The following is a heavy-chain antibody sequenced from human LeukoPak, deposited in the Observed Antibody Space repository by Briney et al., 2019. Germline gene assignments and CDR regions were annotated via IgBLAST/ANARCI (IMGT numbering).Heavy chain of an antibody. CDR3: ARGPYYYDSSGYYYH. CDR1: GFTFSSYA. J-gene: IGHJ5*02. CDR2: ISSNGGST. V-gene: IGHV3-64*01. D-gene: IGHD3-22*01. Sequence: GGSLRLSCAASGFTFSSYAMLWVRRAPGKGLEYVSAISSNGGSTYYANSVKGRFTISRDNSKNTLYLQMGSLRAEDTAVYYCARGPYYYDSSGYYYHWGQGTLVSVSS.